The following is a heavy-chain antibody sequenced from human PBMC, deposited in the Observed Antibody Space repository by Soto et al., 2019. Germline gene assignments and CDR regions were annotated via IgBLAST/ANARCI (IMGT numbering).Heavy chain of an antibody. Sequence: GGSLRLSCAASGFTFSSYWMSWVRQAPGKGLEWVANIKQDGSEKYYVDSVKGRFTISRDNAKNSLYLQMNSLRAEDTAVYYCARDRPAAYYDFWSGYNNWFDPWGQGTLVTVSS. CDR1: GFTFSSYW. J-gene: IGHJ5*02. V-gene: IGHV3-7*01. CDR2: IKQDGSEK. CDR3: ARDRPAAYYDFWSGYNNWFDP. D-gene: IGHD3-3*01.